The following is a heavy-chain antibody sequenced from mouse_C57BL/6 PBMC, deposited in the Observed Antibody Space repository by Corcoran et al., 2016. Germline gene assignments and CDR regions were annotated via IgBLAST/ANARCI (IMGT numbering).Heavy chain of an antibody. D-gene: IGHD2-3*01. V-gene: IGHV9-3*01. J-gene: IGHJ3*01. CDR1: GYTFTTYG. Sequence: QIQLVQSGPELKKPGETVKISCKASGYTFTTYGMSWVKQGPGKGLKWMGWINTYSGVPTYADDFKGRFAFSLETSASTAYLQINNLKNEDTATYFCARDGRAWFAYWGQGTLVTVSA. CDR3: ARDGRAWFAY. CDR2: INTYSGVP.